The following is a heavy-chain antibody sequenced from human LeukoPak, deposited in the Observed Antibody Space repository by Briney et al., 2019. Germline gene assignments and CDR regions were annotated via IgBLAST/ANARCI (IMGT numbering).Heavy chain of an antibody. V-gene: IGHV4-39*01. J-gene: IGHJ4*02. Sequence: SETLSLTCTVSGGSISSSSYYWGWIRQPPGKGLEWIGSIYYSGSTYYNPSLKSRVTISVDTSKNQFSLELSSVTAADTAVYYCASSNHFWSGYYLLDYWGQGTLVTVSS. CDR1: GGSISSSSYY. CDR3: ASSNHFWSGYYLLDY. D-gene: IGHD3-3*02. CDR2: IYYSGST.